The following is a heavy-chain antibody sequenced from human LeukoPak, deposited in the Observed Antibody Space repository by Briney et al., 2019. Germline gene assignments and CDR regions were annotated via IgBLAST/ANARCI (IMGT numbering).Heavy chain of an antibody. Sequence: GGSLRLSCAASGFTFSSYGMHWVRQAPGKGLEWVAVISYDGSNKYYADSVKGRFTISRDNSKNTLYLQMNSLRAEDTAVYYCPKEALGVFDYWGQGTLVPVSS. CDR2: ISYDGSNK. CDR3: PKEALGVFDY. V-gene: IGHV3-30*18. CDR1: GFTFSSYG. J-gene: IGHJ4*02. D-gene: IGHD7-27*01.